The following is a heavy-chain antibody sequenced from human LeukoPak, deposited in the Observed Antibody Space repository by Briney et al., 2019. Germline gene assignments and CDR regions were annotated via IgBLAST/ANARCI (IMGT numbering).Heavy chain of an antibody. V-gene: IGHV1-46*01. D-gene: IGHD3-10*01. J-gene: IGHJ4*02. CDR3: ARDLSWFGDFPYILRGSYYDY. CDR1: GYTFTSYD. CDR2: INPSGGST. Sequence: ASVKVSCKASGYTFTSYDINWVRQATGQGLEWMGIINPSGGSTSYAQKFQGRVTMTRDTSTSTVYMELSSLRSEDTAVYYCARDLSWFGDFPYILRGSYYDYWGQGTLVTVSS.